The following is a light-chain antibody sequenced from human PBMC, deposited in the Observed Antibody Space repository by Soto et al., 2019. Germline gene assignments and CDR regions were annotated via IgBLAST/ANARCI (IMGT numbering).Light chain of an antibody. J-gene: IGKJ1*01. CDR2: AAS. Sequence: AIRMTQSPSPFSASTGDRVTITCRASQGISSYLAWYQQKPVKAPTLLIYAASTLQSGVPSRFSVSVSVTDFTLIISSMHSEDFATYYCRQYYSYPQTVGRGTKVEIK. CDR3: RQYYSYPQT. V-gene: IGKV1-8*01. CDR1: QGISSY.